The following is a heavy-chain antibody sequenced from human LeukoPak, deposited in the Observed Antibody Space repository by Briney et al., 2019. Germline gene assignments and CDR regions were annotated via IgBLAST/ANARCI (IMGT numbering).Heavy chain of an antibody. V-gene: IGHV4-61*02. Sequence: SQTLSLTFTVSGGSISSGSYYWSWIRQPAGKGLECIGRIYSSGSTDYNPSLKNHVTISLDTSKNQFSLKMSSVTAADTAVYYCARDGSKFHTSCCSWFDPWGQGTLVTVSS. CDR2: IYSSGST. CDR1: GGSISSGSYY. D-gene: IGHD2-2*01. CDR3: ARDGSKFHTSCCSWFDP. J-gene: IGHJ5*02.